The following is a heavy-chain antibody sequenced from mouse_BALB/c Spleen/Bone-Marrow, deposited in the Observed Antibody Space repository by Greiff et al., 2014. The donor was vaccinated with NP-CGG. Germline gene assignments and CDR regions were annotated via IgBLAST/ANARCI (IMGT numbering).Heavy chain of an antibody. V-gene: IGHV3-6*02. CDR2: ISYDGSN. CDR3: ASYFYYAMDY. CDR1: GYSITSGYY. Sequence: QLQESGPGLVKPSQSLSLTCSVTGYSITSGYYWNWIRQFPGNKLEWMGYISYDGSNNYNPSLKNRISITRDTSKNQFFLKLNSVTTEDTATYYCASYFYYAMDYWGQGTSVTVSS. D-gene: IGHD1-1*01. J-gene: IGHJ4*01.